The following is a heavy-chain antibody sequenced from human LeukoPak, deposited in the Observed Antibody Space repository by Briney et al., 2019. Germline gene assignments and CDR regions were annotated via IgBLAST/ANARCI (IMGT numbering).Heavy chain of an antibody. D-gene: IGHD2-2*01. Sequence: ASVKVSCKASGYTFTSYGISWVRQAPGQGLEWMGWISAYNGNTNYAQKHQGRVTMTTDTSTSTAYMELRSLRSDDTAVYYCARDSCSSTSCYLGWFDPWGQGTLVTVSS. J-gene: IGHJ5*02. CDR3: ARDSCSSTSCYLGWFDP. V-gene: IGHV1-18*01. CDR2: ISAYNGNT. CDR1: GYTFTSYG.